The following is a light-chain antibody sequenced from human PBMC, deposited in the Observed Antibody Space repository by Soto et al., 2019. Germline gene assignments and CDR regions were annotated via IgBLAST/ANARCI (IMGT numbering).Light chain of an antibody. V-gene: IGKV3-11*01. J-gene: IGKJ1*01. CDR2: LTS. Sequence: IVLTQSPATLSAFPGDIVALSCRASQALNTRLAWYQHKPGQAPRLLIYLTSNRAAGVPSRFSAWGSETDFTLAISDVQPEDFAVYYCHQRQSWPRTFGQGTKVDIK. CDR3: HQRQSWPRT. CDR1: QALNTR.